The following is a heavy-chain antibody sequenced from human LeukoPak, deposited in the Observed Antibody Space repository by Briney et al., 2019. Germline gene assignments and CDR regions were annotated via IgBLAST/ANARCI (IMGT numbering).Heavy chain of an antibody. J-gene: IGHJ4*02. CDR3: ARRPGGRYYFDY. CDR2: ISSSSSYI. D-gene: IGHD4-17*01. CDR1: GFIFSNYG. Sequence: PGGSLRLSCAASGFIFSNYGMNWVRQAPGKGLEWVSSISSSSSYIYYADSVKGRFTISRDNAKNSLYLQMNSLRAEDTAVYYCARRPGGRYYFDYWGQGTLVTVSS. V-gene: IGHV3-21*01.